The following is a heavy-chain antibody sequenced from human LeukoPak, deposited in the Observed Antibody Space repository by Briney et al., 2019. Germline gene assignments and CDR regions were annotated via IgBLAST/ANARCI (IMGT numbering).Heavy chain of an antibody. V-gene: IGHV1-69*05. J-gene: IGHJ4*02. Sequence: SVKVSCKASGGTFSSYAVSWVRQAPGQGLEWMGRIIPIFGTANYAQKFQGRVTITTDESTSTAYMELSSLRSEDTAVYYCARVRHDYYDSSGYLFDYWGQGTLVTVSS. D-gene: IGHD3-22*01. CDR2: IIPIFGTA. CDR1: GGTFSSYA. CDR3: ARVRHDYYDSSGYLFDY.